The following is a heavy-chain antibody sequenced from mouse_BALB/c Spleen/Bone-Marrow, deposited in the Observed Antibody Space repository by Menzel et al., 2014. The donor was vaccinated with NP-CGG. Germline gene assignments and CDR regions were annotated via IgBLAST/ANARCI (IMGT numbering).Heavy chain of an antibody. V-gene: IGHV4-1*02. Sequence: EVKLMESGGCLVQPGGSLKLSCAASGFDFSGYWMTWVRQAPGKGLEWIGEINPDSSTINYTPSLKDKFIISRDNAKNALYLQMSKVRSEDTALYYCARPGYYGYQDVWGAGTTATVSS. CDR3: ARPGYYGYQDV. J-gene: IGHJ1*01. CDR1: GFDFSGYW. CDR2: INPDSSTI. D-gene: IGHD1-2*01.